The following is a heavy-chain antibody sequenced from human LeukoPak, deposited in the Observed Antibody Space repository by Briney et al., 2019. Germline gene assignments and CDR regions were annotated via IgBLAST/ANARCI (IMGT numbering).Heavy chain of an antibody. CDR2: ISGSGGST. CDR1: GFTLSSYG. V-gene: IGHV3-23*01. J-gene: IGHJ4*02. CDR3: TTEGQSGWLG. D-gene: IGHD6-19*01. Sequence: GGSLRLSCAASGFTLSSYGMSWVRQAPGKGLEWVSAISGSGGSTYYADSVKGRFTISRDDSKNTLYLQMNSLKTEDTAVYYCTTEGQSGWLGWGQGTLVTVSS.